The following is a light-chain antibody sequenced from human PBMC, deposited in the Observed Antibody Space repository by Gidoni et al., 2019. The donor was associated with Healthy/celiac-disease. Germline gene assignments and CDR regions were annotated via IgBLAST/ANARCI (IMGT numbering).Light chain of an antibody. Sequence: DIQLTQSPSFLSASVGDRVTITCRASQGISSYLAWYQQKPGKAPKLLIYAASTLQSGVPSRFSGSGSGTEFTLTISSLQPEDFATYYCQQLNSYPRAITFGQEPRLEIK. CDR1: QGISSY. J-gene: IGKJ5*01. CDR2: AAS. V-gene: IGKV1-9*01. CDR3: QQLNSYPRAIT.